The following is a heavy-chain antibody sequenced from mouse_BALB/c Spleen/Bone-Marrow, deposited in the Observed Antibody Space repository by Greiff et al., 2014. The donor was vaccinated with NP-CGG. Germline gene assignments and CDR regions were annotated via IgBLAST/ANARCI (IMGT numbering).Heavy chain of an antibody. CDR3: ARELGLRLAY. CDR1: GYTFSSYW. Sequence: VQGVESGAELMKPGASVKISCKTSGYTFSSYWIEWVKQRPGHGLEWIGEFLPGSGSTNSNEKFKGKATFTADTSSNTAYMQLSSLTSEDSAVYYCARELGLRLAYWGQGTLVTVSA. D-gene: IGHD3-1*01. V-gene: IGHV1-9*01. CDR2: FLPGSGST. J-gene: IGHJ3*01.